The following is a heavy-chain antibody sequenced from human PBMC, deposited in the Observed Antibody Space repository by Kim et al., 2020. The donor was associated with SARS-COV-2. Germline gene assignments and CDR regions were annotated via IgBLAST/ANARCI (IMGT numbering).Heavy chain of an antibody. V-gene: IGHV3-15*01. D-gene: IGHD4-17*01. CDR3: TTDEPLYLRHAFDI. CDR1: GFTFSNAW. Sequence: GGSLRLSCAASGFTFSNAWMSWVRQAPGKGLEWVGRIKSKTDGGTTDYAAPVKGRFTISRDDSKNTLYLQMNSLKTEDTAVYYCTTDEPLYLRHAFDIWGQGTMVTVSS. CDR2: IKSKTDGGTT. J-gene: IGHJ3*02.